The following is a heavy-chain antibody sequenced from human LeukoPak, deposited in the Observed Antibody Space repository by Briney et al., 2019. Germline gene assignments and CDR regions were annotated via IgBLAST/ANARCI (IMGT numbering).Heavy chain of an antibody. CDR2: INHSGST. Sequence: SETLSLTCAVSGGAFSGYYWSWIRQPPGKGLEWIGEINHSGSTNYNPSLKSRVTVSVDRSKSQFSLKLSSVTAADTAVYYCARHGLVAARHAFDIWGQGTMVTVSS. CDR1: GGAFSGYY. V-gene: IGHV4-34*01. CDR3: ARHGLVAARHAFDI. J-gene: IGHJ3*02. D-gene: IGHD6-6*01.